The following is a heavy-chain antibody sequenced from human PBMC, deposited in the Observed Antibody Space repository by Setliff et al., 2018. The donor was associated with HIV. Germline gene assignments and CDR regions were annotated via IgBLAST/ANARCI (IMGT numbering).Heavy chain of an antibody. CDR3: ARLLSGSWARAFDI. D-gene: IGHD1-26*01. CDR1: GYTFTSYD. Sequence: VASVKVSCKVSGYTFTSYDINWVRQAPGQGLEWMGWMNPNSGNTGYAQKFQGRVTMTRNTSISTAYMELSSLRSEDTAVYYCARLLSGSWARAFDIWGQGTMVTVSS. J-gene: IGHJ3*02. V-gene: IGHV1-8*02. CDR2: MNPNSGNT.